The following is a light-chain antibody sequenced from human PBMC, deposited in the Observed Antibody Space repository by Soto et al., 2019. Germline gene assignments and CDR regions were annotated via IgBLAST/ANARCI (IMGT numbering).Light chain of an antibody. CDR3: QQYTGPPTT. CDR2: DAY. Sequence: EVLLTQSPVTLSLSPGERATLSCWASQSFRGRLAWYQQKPGQAPRLLIYDAYNRATGIPPRFSGSGSGTDFTLTISRLEPEDFAVYFCQQYTGPPTTFGQGTLLEIK. J-gene: IGKJ5*01. V-gene: IGKV3-11*01. CDR1: QSFRGR.